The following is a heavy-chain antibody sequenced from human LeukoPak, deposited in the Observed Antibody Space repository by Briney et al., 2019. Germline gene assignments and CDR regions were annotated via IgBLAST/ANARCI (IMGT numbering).Heavy chain of an antibody. D-gene: IGHD5-18*01. J-gene: IGHJ4*02. CDR3: TKDPRGNSYGLFYFDY. Sequence: PGGSLRLSCAASGFSFSTYAMHWVRQAPGKGLEWVAVISFDGSYENYADSVKGRFTISRDKSKNTLYLQIDSLRVEDTALYYCTKDPRGNSYGLFYFDYWGQGTLVTVSS. V-gene: IGHV3-30*18. CDR2: ISFDGSYE. CDR1: GFSFSTYA.